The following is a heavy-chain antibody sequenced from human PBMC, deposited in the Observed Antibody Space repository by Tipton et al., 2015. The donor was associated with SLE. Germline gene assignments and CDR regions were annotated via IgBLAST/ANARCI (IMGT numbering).Heavy chain of an antibody. V-gene: IGHV4-61*09. J-gene: IGHJ4*02. Sequence: TLSLTCTVSGGSISSGSYYWSWIRQPAGKGLEWIGHIYTSGSTNYNPSLKSRVTISVDTSKNQFSLKLSSVTAADTAVYYCARGEWLRPYYFDYWGQGTLVTVSS. CDR2: IYTSGST. CDR1: GGSISSGSYY. D-gene: IGHD5-12*01. CDR3: ARGEWLRPYYFDY.